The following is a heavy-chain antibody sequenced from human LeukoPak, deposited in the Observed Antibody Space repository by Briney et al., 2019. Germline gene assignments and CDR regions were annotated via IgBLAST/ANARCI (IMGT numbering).Heavy chain of an antibody. V-gene: IGHV4-39*01. Sequence: SETLSLTCTVSGGSVSSSSYYWGWIRQPPGKGLEWIGSIYYSGSTYYNPSLKSRVTISVDTSKNQFSLKLSSVTAADTAVYYCASQTTVLIDYWGQGTLVTVSS. CDR3: ASQTTVLIDY. CDR1: GGSVSSSSYY. CDR2: IYYSGST. J-gene: IGHJ4*02. D-gene: IGHD4-17*01.